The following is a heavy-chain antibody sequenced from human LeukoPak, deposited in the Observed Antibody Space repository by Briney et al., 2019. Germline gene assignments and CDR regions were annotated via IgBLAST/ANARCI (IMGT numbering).Heavy chain of an antibody. V-gene: IGHV1-69*13. J-gene: IGHJ6*04. CDR3: ARDHVVVVPAASGPIGMDV. CDR2: IIPIFGTA. Sequence: APVKVSCKASGGTFSSYAISWVRQAPGQGLEWMGGIIPIFGTANYAQKFQGRVTITADESTSTAYMELSSLRSEDTAVYYCARDHVVVVPAASGPIGMDVWGKGTTVTVSS. D-gene: IGHD2-2*01. CDR1: GGTFSSYA.